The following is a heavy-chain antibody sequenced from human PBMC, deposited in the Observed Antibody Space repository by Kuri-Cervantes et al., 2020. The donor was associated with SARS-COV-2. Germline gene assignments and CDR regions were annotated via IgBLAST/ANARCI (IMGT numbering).Heavy chain of an antibody. Sequence: GGSLRLSCAASGFTFSSYWMSWVRQAPGKGLEWVANIKQDGSEKYYVDSVKGRFTISRDNAKNSLYLQMNSLRAEDTAVYYCARASSGYDLDIDYWGQGTLVTISS. CDR1: GFTFSSYW. D-gene: IGHD5-12*01. CDR3: ARASSGYDLDIDY. V-gene: IGHV3-7*01. CDR2: IKQDGSEK. J-gene: IGHJ4*02.